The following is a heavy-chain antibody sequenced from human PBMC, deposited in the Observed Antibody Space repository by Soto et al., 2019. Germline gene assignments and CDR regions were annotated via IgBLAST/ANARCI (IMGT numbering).Heavy chain of an antibody. CDR3: ARRRVNSGVDY. D-gene: IGHD6-19*01. J-gene: IGHJ4*02. CDR2: FYYSGIT. V-gene: IGHV4-39*01. CDR1: GGSISSSSYY. Sequence: LSLTCTGSGGSISSSSYYWGWIRQPPGKGLEWIGSFYYSGITYYNPSLKSRVTISVDTSKNQFSLNLRSVTAADTLLYYCARRRVNSGVDYWGQGTLVTV.